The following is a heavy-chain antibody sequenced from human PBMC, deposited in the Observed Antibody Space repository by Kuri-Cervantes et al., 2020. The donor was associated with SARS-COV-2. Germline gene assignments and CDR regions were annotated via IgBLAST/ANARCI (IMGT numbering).Heavy chain of an antibody. V-gene: IGHV3-23*01. J-gene: IGHJ4*02. CDR1: GFTFSSYW. D-gene: IGHD2-2*01. CDR3: VKAVVPAVVKDH. CDR2: ISGSAFNT. Sequence: LSLTCAASGFTFSSYWMSWVRQAPGKGLAWVASISGSAFNTYYADSVKGRFTISRDNSNDTLYLQMSSLRPDDTAVYYCVKAVVPAVVKDHWGQGTQVTVSS.